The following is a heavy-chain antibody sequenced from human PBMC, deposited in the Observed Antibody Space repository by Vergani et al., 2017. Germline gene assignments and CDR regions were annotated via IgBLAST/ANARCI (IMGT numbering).Heavy chain of an antibody. V-gene: IGHV1-3*04. CDR2: INTGNGNT. CDR1: GYTFTSYA. CDR3: ADTYYYDSSGFSYFQH. D-gene: IGHD3-22*01. Sequence: QVQLVQSGAEVKKPGASVKVSCKASGYTFTSYAMHWVRQAPGQRLEWMGWINTGNGNTKYSQKFQGRVTITRDTSASTAYMELSSLRSEDTAVYYCADTYYYDSSGFSYFQHWGQGTLVTVSS. J-gene: IGHJ1*01.